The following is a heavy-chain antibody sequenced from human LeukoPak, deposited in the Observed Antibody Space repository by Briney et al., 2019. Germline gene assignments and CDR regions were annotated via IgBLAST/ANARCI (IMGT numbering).Heavy chain of an antibody. D-gene: IGHD6-19*01. J-gene: IGHJ4*02. Sequence: GGSLRLSCAASGFTFSSYNMNWVRQAPGKELEWVSFISSSSTYIYNADSVKGRFTISRDNARNSLDLQMNGLRAEDTAVYYCARAEMIYNSGWLYYFDYWGQGTLVTVSS. CDR1: GFTFSSYN. CDR3: ARAEMIYNSGWLYYFDY. CDR2: ISSSSTYI. V-gene: IGHV3-21*01.